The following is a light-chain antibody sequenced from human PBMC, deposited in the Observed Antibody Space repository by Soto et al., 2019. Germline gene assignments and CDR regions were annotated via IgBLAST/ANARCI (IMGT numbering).Light chain of an antibody. CDR2: RDN. Sequence: QSVLTQPPSASGTPGQRVTISCSGSFSNIGRHDVSWYQQLPATAPKLVIYRDNQRPSGVPDRFSGSKSGATASLAISGLGSEDEADYSCATWDASLSGPVFGGGTKLTVL. J-gene: IGLJ2*01. CDR3: ATWDASLSGPV. CDR1: FSNIGRHD. V-gene: IGLV1-47*01.